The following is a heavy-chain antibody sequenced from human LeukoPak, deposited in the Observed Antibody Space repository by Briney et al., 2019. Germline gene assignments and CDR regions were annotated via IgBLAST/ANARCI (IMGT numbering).Heavy chain of an antibody. CDR1: GFTVSSNY. CDR3: ARDFPTVRGAID. J-gene: IGHJ4*02. V-gene: IGHV3-66*01. CDR2: IYSGGST. Sequence: GGSLRLSCAASGFTVSSNYMSWVRQAPGKGLEWVSVIYSGGSTYYADSVKGRFTISRDNSKNTLYLQMNSLRAEDTAVYYCARDFPTVRGAIDWGQGTLVTVSS. D-gene: IGHD3-10*01.